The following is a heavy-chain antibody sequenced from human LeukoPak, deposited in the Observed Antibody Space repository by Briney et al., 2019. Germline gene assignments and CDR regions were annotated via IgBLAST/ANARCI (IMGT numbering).Heavy chain of an antibody. CDR2: ISYDGSNK. CDR3: ARDQVQSNTMVRGAWGMDV. Sequence: PGGSLRLSCAASGFIFSSYAMHWVRQAPGKGLEWVAVISYDGSNKYYADSVKGRFTISRDNSKNTLYLHINSLRADDTAVYFCARDQVQSNTMVRGAWGMDVWGQGTTVTVSS. J-gene: IGHJ6*02. V-gene: IGHV3-30-3*01. D-gene: IGHD3-10*01. CDR1: GFIFSSYA.